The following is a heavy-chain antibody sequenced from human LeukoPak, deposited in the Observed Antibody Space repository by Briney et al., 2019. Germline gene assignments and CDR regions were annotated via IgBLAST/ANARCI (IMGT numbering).Heavy chain of an antibody. Sequence: GGSLRLSCAASGFTVSNNYMSWVRQAPGKGLEWVSIIYSGGTTYYAGSVKGRFIISRDDSKNTLYLRMNSLRVEDTAVYYCARGNIYYYGSGSYSPEYYFHYWGQGTLVTVSS. D-gene: IGHD3-10*01. CDR2: IYSGGTT. CDR1: GFTVSNNY. V-gene: IGHV3-53*01. CDR3: ARGNIYYYGSGSYSPEYYFHY. J-gene: IGHJ4*02.